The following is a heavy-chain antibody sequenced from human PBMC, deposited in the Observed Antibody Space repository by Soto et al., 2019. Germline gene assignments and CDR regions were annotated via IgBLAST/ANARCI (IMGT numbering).Heavy chain of an antibody. CDR3: GRDRGYCRANSPHYDAFDI. V-gene: IGHV6-1*01. CDR1: GDSVSSNSAA. J-gene: IGHJ3*02. CDR2: TYYRSKWYN. Sequence: SQTLSLTCAISGDSVSSNSAAWNWIRQSPSRGLEWLGRTYYRSKWYNDYAVSVTSRININPDTSKNQLSLQLNSVTPEDAAVYYFGRDRGYCRANSPHYDAFDIWGQGTMVTVSS. D-gene: IGHD6-25*01.